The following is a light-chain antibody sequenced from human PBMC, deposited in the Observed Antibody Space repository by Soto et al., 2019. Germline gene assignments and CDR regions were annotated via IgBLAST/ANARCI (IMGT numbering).Light chain of an antibody. CDR3: QQRSEWPLCT. J-gene: IGKJ2*02. Sequence: EVILTQSPGTLSLSPGDRATLSCRASQSVSSYLAWYQQKPGQAPRLLIYDVSNRATGIPARFSGSGSWTDFTLTISSLEPEDFAVYFCQQRSEWPLCTFGQGTKLEIK. CDR1: QSVSSY. CDR2: DVS. V-gene: IGKV3-11*01.